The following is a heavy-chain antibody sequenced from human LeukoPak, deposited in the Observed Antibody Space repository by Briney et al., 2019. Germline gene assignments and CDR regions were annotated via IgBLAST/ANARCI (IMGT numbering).Heavy chain of an antibody. V-gene: IGHV4-34*01. CDR2: INHSGST. Sequence: SETLPLTCAVYGGSFSGYYWSWIRQPPGKGLEWIGEINHSGSTNYNPSLKSRVTISVDTSKNQFSLKLSSVTAADTAVYYCARVVGDYQGQSDYWGQGTLVTVSS. CDR1: GGSFSGYY. D-gene: IGHD4-17*01. CDR3: ARVVGDYQGQSDY. J-gene: IGHJ4*02.